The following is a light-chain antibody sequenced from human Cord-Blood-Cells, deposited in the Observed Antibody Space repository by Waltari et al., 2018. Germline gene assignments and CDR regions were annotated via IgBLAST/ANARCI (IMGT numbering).Light chain of an antibody. CDR3: SSYTSSSNVV. V-gene: IGLV2-14*01. CDR2: EVS. Sequence: QSALTQPASVSGFPGQSITISCTGTSSDVGGYNYVSWYQQHPGKAPKLMIYEVSNRPSGVSNRFSGSKSVNTASLTISGLQAEDEADYYCSSYTSSSNVVFGGGTKLTVL. CDR1: SSDVGGYNY. J-gene: IGLJ2*01.